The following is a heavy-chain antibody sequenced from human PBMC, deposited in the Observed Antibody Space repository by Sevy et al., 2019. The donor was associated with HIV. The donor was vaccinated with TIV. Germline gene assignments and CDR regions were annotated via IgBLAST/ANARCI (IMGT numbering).Heavy chain of an antibody. CDR3: AKGYTSFDY. D-gene: IGHD1-26*01. Sequence: GGSLRLSCAASGFTFSNYAMTWVRQAPGKGLEWVSGISDSGSNTYYADSVKGRFTISRDDSKNTLYLQMNGLRAEDTAVYHYAKGYTSFDYWGPGTLVTVSS. J-gene: IGHJ4*02. CDR1: GFTFSNYA. CDR2: ISDSGSNT. V-gene: IGHV3-23*01.